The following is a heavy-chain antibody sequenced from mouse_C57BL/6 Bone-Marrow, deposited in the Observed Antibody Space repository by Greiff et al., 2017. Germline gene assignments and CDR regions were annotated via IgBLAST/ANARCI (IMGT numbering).Heavy chain of an antibody. CDR1: GYTFTCYW. Sequence: QVQLQQPGAELVRPGTSVKLSCKSSGYTFTCYWMHWVNQSPGQGLEWIGVIDPSDSYTNYNQKFKGKATLPVDTSSSTAYMQLSSLTSEDSAVYYCARNRDGVRRDWGEGTTLTVS. V-gene: IGHV1-59*01. J-gene: IGHJ2*01. CDR3: ARNRDGVRRD. CDR2: IDPSDSYT. D-gene: IGHD4-1*01.